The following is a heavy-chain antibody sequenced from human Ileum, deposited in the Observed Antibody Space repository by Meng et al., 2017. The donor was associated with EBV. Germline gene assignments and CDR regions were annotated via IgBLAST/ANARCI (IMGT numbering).Heavy chain of an antibody. CDR1: GYSFTTYA. CDR3: ARTGCSSSSCYDY. D-gene: IGHD2-2*01. Sequence: QVQLVQSGAEVKKPXASVKVSCKASGYSFTTYAMHWVRQAPGQRLEWMGWINAGNGNTKYSEKFQSRVTITRDTAASTAYMELSSLRSEDTAVYYCARTGCSSSSCYDYWGQGTLVTVSS. J-gene: IGHJ4*02. V-gene: IGHV1-3*01. CDR2: INAGNGNT.